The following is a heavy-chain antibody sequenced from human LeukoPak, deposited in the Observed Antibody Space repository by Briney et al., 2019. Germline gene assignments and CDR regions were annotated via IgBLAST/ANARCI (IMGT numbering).Heavy chain of an antibody. D-gene: IGHD2-2*01. CDR2: ISYDGSSK. CDR3: AKDAGSYCSSTSCYYDY. Sequence: GGSLRLSCAASGFTFSSYGMHWVRQAPGKGLEWVAVISYDGSSKYYADSVKGRFTISRDNSKNTLYLQMNSLRAEDTAVYYCAKDAGSYCSSTSCYYDYWGRGTLVTVSS. J-gene: IGHJ4*02. V-gene: IGHV3-30*18. CDR1: GFTFSSYG.